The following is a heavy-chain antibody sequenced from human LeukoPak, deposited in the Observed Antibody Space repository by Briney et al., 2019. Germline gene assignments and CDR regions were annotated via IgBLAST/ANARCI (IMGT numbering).Heavy chain of an antibody. Sequence: QSGGSLRLSCAASGFTFSSYSMNWVRQAPGKGLEWVSYISSSSTIYYADSVKGRFTISRDNAKNSLYLQMNSLRAEDTAVYYCARSPGPAEYFQHWGQGTLVTVSS. D-gene: IGHD7-27*01. CDR1: GFTFSSYS. CDR3: ARSPGPAEYFQH. V-gene: IGHV3-48*01. J-gene: IGHJ1*01. CDR2: ISSSSTI.